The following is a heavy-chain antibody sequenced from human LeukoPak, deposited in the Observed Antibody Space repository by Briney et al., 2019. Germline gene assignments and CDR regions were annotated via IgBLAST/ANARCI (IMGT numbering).Heavy chain of an antibody. CDR3: ARGARGWYLRY. Sequence: SETLSLTCAVYGGSFSGYYWSWIRHPPGKGREWIGEINHSGSTNYNPSLKSRVTISVDTSKNQYSLKLGSVTAADTAVYYCARGARGWYLRYWGQGTLVTVSS. V-gene: IGHV4-34*01. D-gene: IGHD6-19*01. J-gene: IGHJ4*02. CDR1: GGSFSGYY. CDR2: INHSGST.